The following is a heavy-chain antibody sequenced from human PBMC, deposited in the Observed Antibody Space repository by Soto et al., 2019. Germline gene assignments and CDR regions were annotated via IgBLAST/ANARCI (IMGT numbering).Heavy chain of an antibody. J-gene: IGHJ5*02. D-gene: IGHD3-9*01. CDR2: IYYSGST. CDR3: ARHMNDILTGPNWFDP. V-gene: IGHV4-39*01. Sequence: PSETLSLTCTVSGGSISSSSYYWGWIRQPPGKGLEWIGSIYYSGSTYYNPSLKSRVTISVDTSKNQFSLKLSSVTAADTAVYYCARHMNDILTGPNWFDPWGQGTLVTVSS. CDR1: GGSISSSSYY.